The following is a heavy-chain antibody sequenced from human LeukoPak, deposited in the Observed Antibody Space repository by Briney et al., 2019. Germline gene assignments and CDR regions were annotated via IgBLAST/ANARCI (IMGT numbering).Heavy chain of an antibody. J-gene: IGHJ5*02. CDR1: GYSFTSYW. V-gene: IGHV5-51*01. D-gene: IGHD3-16*01. Sequence: GESLKISCKGSGYSFTSYWIGWLRQMPGKGLEWKGIICPGDSDTRYSPSFQGQVTISADKSISTAYLQWSSLKASDTAMYYCARLRLRTYWFDPWGQGTLVTVSS. CDR2: ICPGDSDT. CDR3: ARLRLRTYWFDP.